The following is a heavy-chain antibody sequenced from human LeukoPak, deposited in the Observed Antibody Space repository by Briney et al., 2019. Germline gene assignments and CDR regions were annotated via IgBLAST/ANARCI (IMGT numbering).Heavy chain of an antibody. D-gene: IGHD5-18*01. CDR1: GFTFSSYG. Sequence: PGGSLRLSCAASGFTFSSYGMHWVRQAPGKGLEWVAVISYDGSNKYYADSVKGRFTISRDNSKNTLYLQMDSLRAEDTAVYYCAKNVGDTAMAYNWFDPWGQGTLVTVSS. V-gene: IGHV3-30*18. CDR3: AKNVGDTAMAYNWFDP. J-gene: IGHJ5*02. CDR2: ISYDGSNK.